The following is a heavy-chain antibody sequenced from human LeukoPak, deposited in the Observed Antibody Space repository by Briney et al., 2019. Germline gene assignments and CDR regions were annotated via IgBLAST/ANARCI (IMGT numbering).Heavy chain of an antibody. Sequence: SETLSLTCAVYGGSFSGYYWSWIRQPPGKGLEWIGEINHSGSTNYNPSLKSRVTISVDTSKNQFSLKPSSVTAADTAVYYCARGLDSGEFDYWGQGTLVTVSS. CDR3: ARGLDSGEFDY. D-gene: IGHD3-10*01. CDR1: GGSFSGYY. CDR2: INHSGST. V-gene: IGHV4-34*01. J-gene: IGHJ4*02.